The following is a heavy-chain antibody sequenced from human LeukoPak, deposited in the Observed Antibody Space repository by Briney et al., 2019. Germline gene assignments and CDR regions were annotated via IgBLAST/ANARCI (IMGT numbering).Heavy chain of an antibody. CDR1: GGTFSSYA. CDR2: IIPIFGTA. V-gene: IGHV1-69*13. D-gene: IGHD5-12*01. CDR3: ARAGHSGYDGARFFDY. Sequence: GASVKVSCKASGGTFSSYAISWVRQAPGQGHEWMGGIIPIFGTANYAQKFQGRVTITADESTSTAYMELSSLRSEDTAVYYCARAGHSGYDGARFFDYWGQGTLVTVSS. J-gene: IGHJ4*02.